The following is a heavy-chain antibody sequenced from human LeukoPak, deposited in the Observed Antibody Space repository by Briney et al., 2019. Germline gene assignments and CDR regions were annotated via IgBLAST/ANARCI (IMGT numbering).Heavy chain of an antibody. CDR1: GGSISSYY. D-gene: IGHD1-7*01. Sequence: PSETLSLTCTVSGGSISSYYWSWIRQPPGKGLEWIGYIYYSGSTNYNPSLKSRVTISVDTSKNQFSLKLSSVTAADTAVYYCARENWNYGRSWFDPWGQGTLVTVSS. V-gene: IGHV4-59*01. CDR2: IYYSGST. J-gene: IGHJ5*02. CDR3: ARENWNYGRSWFDP.